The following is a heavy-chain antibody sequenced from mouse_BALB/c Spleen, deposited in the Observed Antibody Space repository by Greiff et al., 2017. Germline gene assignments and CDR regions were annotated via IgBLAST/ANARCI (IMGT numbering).Heavy chain of an antibody. CDR1: GYTFTSYW. Sequence: QVQLQQSGAELAKPGASVKMSCKASGYTFTSYWMHWVKQRPGQGLEWIGYINPSTGYTEYNQKFKDKATLTADKSSSTAYMQLSSLTSEDSAVYYCARTYYGSRNYFDYWGQGTTLTVSS. V-gene: IGHV1-7*01. CDR3: ARTYYGSRNYFDY. J-gene: IGHJ2*01. CDR2: INPSTGYT. D-gene: IGHD1-1*01.